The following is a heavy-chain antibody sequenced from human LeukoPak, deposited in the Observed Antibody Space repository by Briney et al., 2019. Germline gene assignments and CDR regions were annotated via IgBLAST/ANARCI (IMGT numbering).Heavy chain of an antibody. CDR1: GFTFSSYW. D-gene: IGHD3-22*01. J-gene: IGHJ4*02. V-gene: IGHV3-7*01. CDR2: IKQDGSEK. Sequence: GGFLRLSCAASGFTFSSYWMSWVRQAPGKGLEWVANIKQDGSEKYYVDSVKGRFTISRDNAKNSLYLQMNSLRAEDTAVYYCARGRGYYYDSSGRFDYWGQGTLVTVSS. CDR3: ARGRGYYYDSSGRFDY.